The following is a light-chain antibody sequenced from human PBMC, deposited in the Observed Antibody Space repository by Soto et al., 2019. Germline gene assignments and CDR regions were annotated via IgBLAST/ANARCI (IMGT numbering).Light chain of an antibody. CDR3: QQYSTYSPRFT. Sequence: DIQMTQSPSALSASVGDRVTITCRASQSISKWLAWYQQKPGKAPKLLIYEASSLQSGVPSRFSGSGSGTEFTLTINSLQPDDFATYYCQQYSTYSPRFTFGPGTKVAIK. J-gene: IGKJ3*01. CDR1: QSISKW. V-gene: IGKV1-5*03. CDR2: EAS.